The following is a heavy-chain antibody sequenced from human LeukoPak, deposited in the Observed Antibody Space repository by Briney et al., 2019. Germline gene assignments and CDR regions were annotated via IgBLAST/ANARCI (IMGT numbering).Heavy chain of an antibody. Sequence: GASVNVSCKASGYTFTNYDINWVRQATGQGLEWLGWMNPNSGNTGYAQKFQGRVAMTRNTSITTAYMELSSLRSEDTAVYYCATDTYYFDYWGQGTLVTVSS. D-gene: IGHD3-16*01. CDR2: MNPNSGNT. CDR1: GYTFTNYD. CDR3: ATDTYYFDY. V-gene: IGHV1-8*01. J-gene: IGHJ4*02.